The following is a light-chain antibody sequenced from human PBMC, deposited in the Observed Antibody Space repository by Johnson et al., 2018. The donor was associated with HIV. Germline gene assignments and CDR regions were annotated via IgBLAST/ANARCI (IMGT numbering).Light chain of an antibody. CDR3: GTWDSILSAGGV. CDR2: ENN. J-gene: IGLJ1*01. Sequence: QAVLTQPPSMSAAPGQKVTISCSGSSSNIGNNYVSWYQQLPGTAPKLLIYENNKRPSGIPDRFSGSKSGTSATLGITGLQTGDEADYYCGTWDSILSAGGVFGTGTKVPVL. V-gene: IGLV1-51*02. CDR1: SSNIGNNY.